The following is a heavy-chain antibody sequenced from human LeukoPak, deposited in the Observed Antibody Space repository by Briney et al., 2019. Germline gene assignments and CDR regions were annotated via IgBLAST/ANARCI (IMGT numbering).Heavy chain of an antibody. D-gene: IGHD6-19*01. Sequence: SETLSLTCAVYGGSFSGHYWNWIRQPPGKGLEWIGEINHSGSAYYNPSLTSRVTISVDTSKNQFSLKLSSVTAADTAVYYCARAYSSGWYDLLNAFDIWGQGTMVTVSS. CDR2: INHSGSA. V-gene: IGHV4-34*01. J-gene: IGHJ3*02. CDR1: GGSFSGHY. CDR3: ARAYSSGWYDLLNAFDI.